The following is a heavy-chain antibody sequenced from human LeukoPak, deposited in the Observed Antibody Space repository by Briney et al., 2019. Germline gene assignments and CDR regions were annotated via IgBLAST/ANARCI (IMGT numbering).Heavy chain of an antibody. D-gene: IGHD3-22*01. Sequence: PSETLSLTCAVYGGSFSGYYWSWIRQPPGKGLEWIGEINHSGSTNYNPSLKSRVTISVDTPKNQFSLKLSSVTAADTAVYYCARRGDYYDSSGIQGTYYFDYWGQGTLVTVSS. V-gene: IGHV4-34*01. J-gene: IGHJ4*02. CDR1: GGSFSGYY. CDR2: INHSGST. CDR3: ARRGDYYDSSGIQGTYYFDY.